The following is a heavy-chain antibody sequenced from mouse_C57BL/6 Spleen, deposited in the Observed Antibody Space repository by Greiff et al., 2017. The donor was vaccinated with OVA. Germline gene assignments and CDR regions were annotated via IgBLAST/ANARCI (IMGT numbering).Heavy chain of an antibody. CDR3: ARVGDYDGGWFAY. D-gene: IGHD2-4*01. CDR1: GYTFTSYW. CDR2: IDPSDSET. J-gene: IGHJ3*01. V-gene: IGHV1-52*01. Sequence: VKLQQPGAELVRPGSSVKLSCKASGYTFTSYWMHWVKQRPIQGLEWIGNIDPSDSETHYNQKFKDKATLTVDKSSSTAYMQLSSLTSEDSAVYYCARVGDYDGGWFAYWGQGTLVTVSA.